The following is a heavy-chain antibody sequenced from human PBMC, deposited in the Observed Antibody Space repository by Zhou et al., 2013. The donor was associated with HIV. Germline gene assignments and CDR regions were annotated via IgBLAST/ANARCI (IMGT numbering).Heavy chain of an antibody. J-gene: IGHJ4*02. D-gene: IGHD5-18*01. CDR1: GGTFSSYA. CDR2: IIPILGIA. Sequence: QVQLVQSGAEVKKPGSSVKVSCKASGGTFSSYAISWVRQAPGQGLEWMGRIIPILGIANYAQKFQGRVTITADKSTSTAYMELSSLRSEDTAVYYCARGYSYDSAFDYVGPGNPGHRLL. CDR3: ARGYSYDSAFDY. V-gene: IGHV1-69*04.